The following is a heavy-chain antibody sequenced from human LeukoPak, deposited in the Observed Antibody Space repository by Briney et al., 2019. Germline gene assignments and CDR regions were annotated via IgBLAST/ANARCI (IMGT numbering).Heavy chain of an antibody. CDR3: ARVRALSYYDSSGDLYYFEY. Sequence: SETLSLTCTVSGGSISSYYWSWLRQPPGKGLEWIGFIYYSGITGYNPSLKGRVTISVDTSKNHFSLRLSSVTAADTAVYYCARVRALSYYDSSGDLYYFEYWGQGTLVTVSS. D-gene: IGHD3-22*01. J-gene: IGHJ4*02. CDR2: IYYSGIT. CDR1: GGSISSYY. V-gene: IGHV4-59*01.